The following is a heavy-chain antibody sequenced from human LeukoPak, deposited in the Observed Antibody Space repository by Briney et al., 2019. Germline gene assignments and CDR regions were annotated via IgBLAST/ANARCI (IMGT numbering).Heavy chain of an antibody. J-gene: IGHJ4*02. CDR3: ARLMSCSGGSCFDY. V-gene: IGHV5-51*01. D-gene: IGHD2-15*01. CDR1: GYNFTSYW. CDR2: IYPGYSDT. Sequence: GESLKISCKSSGYNFTSYWIGWVRQVPGKGLEWMGIIYPGYSDTRYSPYFQGQVTISADKSISTGYLQWSSLNASDTAMYYCARLMSCSGGSCFDYWGQGTLVTVSS.